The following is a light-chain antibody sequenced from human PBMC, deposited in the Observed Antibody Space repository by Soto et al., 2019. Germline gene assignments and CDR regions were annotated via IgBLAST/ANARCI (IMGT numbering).Light chain of an antibody. CDR1: QSVSSY. V-gene: IGKV3-11*01. CDR2: DAS. J-gene: IGKJ3*01. CDR3: QQRGNWPPLFT. Sequence: EIVLTQSPATLSLSPGERATLSCRASQSVSSYLAWYQQKPGQAPRLLIYDASNRATCIPARFNGSGSGTDFTLTISSLEPEDFAVYYCQQRGNWPPLFTFGPGTKVDIK.